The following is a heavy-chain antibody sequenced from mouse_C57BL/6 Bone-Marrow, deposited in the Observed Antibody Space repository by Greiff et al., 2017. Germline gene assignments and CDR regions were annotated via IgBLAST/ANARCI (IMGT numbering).Heavy chain of an antibody. Sequence: EVKLVESGGGLVQPGGSLKLSCAASGFTFSDYGMAWVRQAPRKGPEWVAFLSNLAYSIYYADTVTGRFTISRENAKNTLYLEMSSLRSEDTAMYYCARHNGYPSYAMDYWGQGTSVTVSS. CDR2: LSNLAYSI. CDR3: ARHNGYPSYAMDY. J-gene: IGHJ4*01. V-gene: IGHV5-15*01. D-gene: IGHD2-2*01. CDR1: GFTFSDYG.